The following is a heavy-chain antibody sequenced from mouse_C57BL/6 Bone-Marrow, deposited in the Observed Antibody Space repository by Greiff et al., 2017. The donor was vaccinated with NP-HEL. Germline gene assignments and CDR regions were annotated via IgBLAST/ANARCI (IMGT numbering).Heavy chain of an antibody. CDR2: IDPETGAP. Sequence: QVQLKQSGAELVRPGASVPLSCKASGYTFTDYEMHWVKQTPVHGLEWIGAIDPETGAPAYNPKFKGKAILPAAKSSSTAYMELRSLTSEDSAVYCCTLGYFDVWGTGTTVTVAS. V-gene: IGHV1-15*01. CDR1: GYTFTDYE. J-gene: IGHJ1*03. CDR3: TLGYFDV.